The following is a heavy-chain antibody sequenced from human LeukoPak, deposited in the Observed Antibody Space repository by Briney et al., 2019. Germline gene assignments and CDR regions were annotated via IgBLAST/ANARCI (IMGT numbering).Heavy chain of an antibody. CDR1: GFTFSSYA. D-gene: IGHD3-10*01. CDR3: AKDAVAPGSGGDYFDY. J-gene: IGHJ4*02. Sequence: GRSLRLSCAASGFTFSSYAMHWVRQAPGKGLEWVAVISYDGSNKYYADSVKGRFTISRDNSKNTLYLQMNSLRAEDTAVYSCAKDAVAPGSGGDYFDYWGQGTLVTVSS. CDR2: ISYDGSNK. V-gene: IGHV3-30*07.